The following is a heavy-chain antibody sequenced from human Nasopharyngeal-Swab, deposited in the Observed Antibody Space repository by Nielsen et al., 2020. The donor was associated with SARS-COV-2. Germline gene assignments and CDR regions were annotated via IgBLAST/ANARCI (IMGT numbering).Heavy chain of an antibody. CDR1: GLTFSDYY. Sequence: GESLKISCADSGLTFSDYYMNWVRQAPGKGLEWVSAISSSGDYIYHAASVKGRFTISRDNAKNSLYLQMNSLRAEDTAVYYCTRDTPAMFAYWGQGTLVTVSS. V-gene: IGHV3-21*01. CDR3: TRDTPAMFAY. J-gene: IGHJ4*02. CDR2: ISSSGDYI.